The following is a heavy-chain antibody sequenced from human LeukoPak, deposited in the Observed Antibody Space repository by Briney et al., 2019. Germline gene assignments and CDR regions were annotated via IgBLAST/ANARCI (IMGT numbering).Heavy chain of an antibody. CDR2: IYYSGST. J-gene: IGHJ4*02. Sequence: PSETLSLTCTVSGGSISSGGYYWGWIRQHPGKGLEWIGYIYYSGSTYYNPSLKSRVTISVDTSRNQFSLKLSSVTAADTAVYYCARAGVVLGGYFDYWGQGTLVTVSS. D-gene: IGHD3-10*01. CDR3: ARAGVVLGGYFDY. V-gene: IGHV4-31*03. CDR1: GGSISSGGYY.